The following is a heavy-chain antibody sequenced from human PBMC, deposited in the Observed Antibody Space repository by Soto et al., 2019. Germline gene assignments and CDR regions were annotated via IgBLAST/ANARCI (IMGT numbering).Heavy chain of an antibody. CDR3: ARGTRYCSGGSCYSSLHFDY. Sequence: SVKVSCKASGGTFSSYTISWVRQAPGQGLEWMGRIIPILGIANYAQKFQGRVTITADKSTSTAYMELSSLRSEDTAVYYCARGTRYCSGGSCYSSLHFDYWGQGTLVTVSS. D-gene: IGHD2-15*01. CDR2: IIPILGIA. V-gene: IGHV1-69*02. J-gene: IGHJ4*02. CDR1: GGTFSSYT.